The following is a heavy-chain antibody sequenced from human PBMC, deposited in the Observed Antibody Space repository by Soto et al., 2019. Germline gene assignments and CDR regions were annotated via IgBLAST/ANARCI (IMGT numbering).Heavy chain of an antibody. CDR2: IDPSDSYT. CDR3: ARQGSRNYDILTGYYYYYGMDV. Sequence: PGESLKISCKGSGYSFTSYWISWVRQMPGKGLEWMGRIDPSDSYTNYSPSFQGHVTISADKSISTAYLQWSSLKASDTAMYYCARQGSRNYDILTGYYYYYGMDVWGQGTTVTVSS. D-gene: IGHD3-9*01. V-gene: IGHV5-10-1*01. J-gene: IGHJ6*02. CDR1: GYSFTSYW.